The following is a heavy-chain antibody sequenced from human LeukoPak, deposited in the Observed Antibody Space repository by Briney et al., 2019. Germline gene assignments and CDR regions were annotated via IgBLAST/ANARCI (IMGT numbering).Heavy chain of an antibody. CDR3: AKTPLGDLSNFDY. CDR1: GYTFTAYY. J-gene: IGHJ4*02. Sequence: ASVKVSCKASGYTFTAYYIHWVRQAPGQGLQWVGWISPNSGGTGYAQNFQGRVTMTRDTSISTAYMVLSRLRSDDTAVYYCAKTPLGDLSNFDYWGQGTLVTVSS. CDR2: ISPNSGGT. D-gene: IGHD3-16*02. V-gene: IGHV1-2*02.